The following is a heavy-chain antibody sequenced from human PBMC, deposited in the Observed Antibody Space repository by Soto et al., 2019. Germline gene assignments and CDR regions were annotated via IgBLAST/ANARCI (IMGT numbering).Heavy chain of an antibody. Sequence: SETLSLTCAVYGGSFSGYYWSWIRQPPGKGLEWIGEINHSGSTNYNPSLKSRVTISVDTSKNQFSLKLSSVTAADTAVYYCARSINDLLEWFSSNWFDPRGQGTLVTVSS. CDR2: INHSGST. V-gene: IGHV4-34*01. CDR1: GGSFSGYY. D-gene: IGHD3-3*01. CDR3: ARSINDLLEWFSSNWFDP. J-gene: IGHJ5*02.